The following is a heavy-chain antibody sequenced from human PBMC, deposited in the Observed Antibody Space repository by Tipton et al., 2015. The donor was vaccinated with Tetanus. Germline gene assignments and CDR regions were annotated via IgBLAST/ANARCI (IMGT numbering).Heavy chain of an antibody. V-gene: IGHV3-9*01. CDR1: GFTFDDYA. Sequence: SLRLSCAASGFTFDDYAMHWVRQAPGKGLEWVSGISWNSGSIGYADSVKGRFTISRDNAKNSLYLQMNSLRAEDTALYYCAKSYYDSSGYYYYYGMDVWGQGTTVTVSS. J-gene: IGHJ6*02. CDR3: AKSYYDSSGYYYYYGMDV. CDR2: ISWNSGSI. D-gene: IGHD3-22*01.